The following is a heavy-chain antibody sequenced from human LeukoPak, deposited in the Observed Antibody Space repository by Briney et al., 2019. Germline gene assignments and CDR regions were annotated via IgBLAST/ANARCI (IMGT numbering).Heavy chain of an antibody. CDR2: IYYSGST. D-gene: IGHD1-26*01. CDR3: ARGRRTGWELADAFDI. V-gene: IGHV4-59*01. CDR1: GGSISSYY. J-gene: IGHJ3*02. Sequence: SETLSLTCTVSGGSISSYYWSWIRQPPGKGLEWIGYIYYSGSTNYNPSLKSRVTISVDTSKNQFSLKLSSVTAADTAVYYCARGRRTGWELADAFDIWGQGTMVTVSS.